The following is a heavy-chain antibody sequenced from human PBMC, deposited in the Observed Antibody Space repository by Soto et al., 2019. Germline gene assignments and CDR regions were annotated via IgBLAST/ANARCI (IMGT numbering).Heavy chain of an antibody. CDR3: ARGALGISSSWYGKPYYYYYGMDV. CDR2: INPNSGGT. Sequence: ASVKVSCKASGYTFTGYYMHWVRQAPGQGLEWMGWINPNSGGTNYAQKFQGRVTMTRDTSISTAYMELSRLRSDDTVVYYCARGALGISSSWYGKPYYYYYGMDVWGQGTTVTVSS. J-gene: IGHJ6*02. CDR1: GYTFTGYY. D-gene: IGHD6-13*01. V-gene: IGHV1-2*02.